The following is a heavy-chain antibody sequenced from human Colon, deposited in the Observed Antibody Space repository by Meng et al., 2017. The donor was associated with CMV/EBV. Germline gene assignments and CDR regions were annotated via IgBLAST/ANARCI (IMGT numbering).Heavy chain of an antibody. V-gene: IGHV3-11*05. CDR1: GFPFRDHY. Sequence: GSLKISCVTSGFPFRDHYMNWIRQAPGKGLEWLAYISGSSHDIMYADSVKGRFTISRDNAKSSLYLQMNNLGVEDTGVYFCVRDARLARFWGQGTLVTVSS. CDR3: VRDARLARF. D-gene: IGHD3-9*01. J-gene: IGHJ4*02. CDR2: ISGSSHDI.